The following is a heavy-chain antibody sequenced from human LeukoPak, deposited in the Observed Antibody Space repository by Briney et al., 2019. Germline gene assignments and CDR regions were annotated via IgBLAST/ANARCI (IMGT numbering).Heavy chain of an antibody. CDR3: ARDYGYNNDWFGAPFDY. J-gene: IGHJ4*02. Sequence: GGSLRLSCAASGFTFSSYWMTWVRQAPGKGLEWVASIKEDGGEKYNVDSVKGRFTSSRDNAKNSLYLQMNGLTAEDTGVYYCARDYGYNNDWFGAPFDYWGQGTLVTVSS. D-gene: IGHD3-9*01. V-gene: IGHV3-7*01. CDR1: GFTFSSYW. CDR2: IKEDGGEK.